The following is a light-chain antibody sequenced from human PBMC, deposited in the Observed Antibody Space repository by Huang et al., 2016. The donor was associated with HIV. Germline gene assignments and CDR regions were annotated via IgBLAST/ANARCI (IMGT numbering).Light chain of an antibody. Sequence: EIEMTQSPATLSVSPGERATLSCRASQRVSSNLAWYQQKPGQAPRLLIYGVSTRATGIPATFSGSGSGTEFTLTISSLQSEDFALYYCHQYNKWPPLTFGGGTKVEIK. CDR3: HQYNKWPPLT. V-gene: IGKV3-15*01. CDR2: GVS. CDR1: QRVSSN. J-gene: IGKJ4*01.